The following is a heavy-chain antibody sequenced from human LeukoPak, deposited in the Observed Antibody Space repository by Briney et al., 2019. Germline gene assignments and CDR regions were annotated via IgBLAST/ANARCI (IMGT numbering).Heavy chain of an antibody. CDR3: AEDIEYSSSGRAFNV. CDR1: GFTFDDYA. J-gene: IGHJ3*01. Sequence: GRSLRLSXAASGFTFDDYAMHWVRQAPGKGLEWVSGISWNSGRTCYADSVKGRFTHSRENAKNSLYLQMNSLRADDMALYYCAEDIEYSSSGRAFNVWGQGTMVTVSS. V-gene: IGHV3-9*03. D-gene: IGHD6-6*01. CDR2: ISWNSGRT.